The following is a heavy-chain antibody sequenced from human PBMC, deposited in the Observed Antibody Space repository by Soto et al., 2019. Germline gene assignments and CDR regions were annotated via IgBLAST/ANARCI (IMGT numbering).Heavy chain of an antibody. D-gene: IGHD3-10*01. CDR3: AKRAYGSDFDY. J-gene: IGHJ4*02. CDR2: ISGSVDST. CDR1: GFTFSSYA. Sequence: EVQLLESGGGLVQPGGSLRLSCATSGFTFSSYAMNWVRQAPGKGLEWVSVISGSVDSTYYADSVKGRFTVSIDNSKNTLYQQMNTLSTEDTAVYYCAKRAYGSDFDYWGQVTLVTVAS. V-gene: IGHV3-23*01.